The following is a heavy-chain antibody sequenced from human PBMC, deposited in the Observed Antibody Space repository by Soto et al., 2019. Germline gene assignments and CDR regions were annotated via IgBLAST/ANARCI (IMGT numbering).Heavy chain of an antibody. CDR1: GGTFSSYA. Sequence: QVQLVQSGAEVKKPGSSVKVSCKASGGTFSSYAISWVRQAPGQGLEWMGGIIPIFGTANYAQKFQGRVTVTADEXXSXAYXELSSLRSEDTAVYYCARDAYIAAAGTGYYYGMDVWGQGTTVTVSS. D-gene: IGHD6-13*01. J-gene: IGHJ6*02. CDR3: ARDAYIAAAGTGYYYGMDV. CDR2: IIPIFGTA. V-gene: IGHV1-69*12.